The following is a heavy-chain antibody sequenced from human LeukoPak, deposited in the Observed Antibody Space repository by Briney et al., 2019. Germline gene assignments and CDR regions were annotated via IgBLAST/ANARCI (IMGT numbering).Heavy chain of an antibody. V-gene: IGHV3-21*04. J-gene: IGHJ4*02. CDR3: AKGLETESRLDS. D-gene: IGHD1-1*01. Sequence: ETGGSLRLSCAASGFTFSSYSMNWVRQAPGKGLEWVSSISSSSSYIYYADSVKGRFTISRDNAKNSLYLQMNSLRAEDTALYYCAKGLETESRLDSWGQGTLVTVSS. CDR1: GFTFSSYS. CDR2: ISSSSSYI.